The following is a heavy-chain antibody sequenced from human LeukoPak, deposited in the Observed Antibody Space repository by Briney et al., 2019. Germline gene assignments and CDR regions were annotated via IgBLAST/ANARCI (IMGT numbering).Heavy chain of an antibody. CDR1: GGPISSGGYY. D-gene: IGHD3-16*01. V-gene: IGHV4-31*03. CDR3: ARGGEVMWWFDP. Sequence: SKTLSLTCTISGGPISSGGYYWSWIRRHPGKGLEWIGYIYYSGSTYYNPSLKSRVTISVDTSKNQFSLKLSSVTAADTAVYYCARGGEVMWWFDPWGQGALVTVSS. J-gene: IGHJ5*02. CDR2: IYYSGST.